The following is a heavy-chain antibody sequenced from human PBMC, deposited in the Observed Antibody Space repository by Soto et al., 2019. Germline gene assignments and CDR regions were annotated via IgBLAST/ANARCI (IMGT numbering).Heavy chain of an antibody. CDR1: GGSFSGYY. V-gene: IGHV4-34*01. Sequence: QVQLQQWGAGLLKPSETLSLTCAVYGGSFSGYYWSWIRQPPGKGLEWIGEINHSGSTNYNPSLKSRVTISVDTSKNQFSLKLSSVTAADTAVYYCAKTMAMVRGVKCWFDPCGQGTLVTVSA. D-gene: IGHD3-10*01. CDR3: AKTMAMVRGVKCWFDP. CDR2: INHSGST. J-gene: IGHJ5*02.